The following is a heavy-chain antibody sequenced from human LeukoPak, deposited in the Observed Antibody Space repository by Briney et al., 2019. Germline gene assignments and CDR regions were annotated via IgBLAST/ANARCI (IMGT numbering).Heavy chain of an antibody. V-gene: IGHV3-7*05. Sequence: GGSLRLSCAASVFTFSNYWMSWVRQAPGKGLEWVANIKQDGSEKYYVDSVKGRFTISRDNAKNSLYLQMNSLRAEDTAVYYCARRGDTSSMSAFDIWGQGTMVTVSS. CDR3: ARRGDTSSMSAFDI. D-gene: IGHD2-2*01. J-gene: IGHJ3*02. CDR2: IKQDGSEK. CDR1: VFTFSNYW.